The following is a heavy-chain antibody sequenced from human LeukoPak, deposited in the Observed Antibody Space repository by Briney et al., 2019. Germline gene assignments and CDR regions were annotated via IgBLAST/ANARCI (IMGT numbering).Heavy chain of an antibody. V-gene: IGHV1-8*01. CDR1: GYTFTSYD. D-gene: IGHD2-8*01. Sequence: ASVKVSCKASGYTFTSYDINWVRQATGQGLEWMGWMNLNSGNTGYAQKFQGRVTMTRNTSISTAYMELSSLRSGDTAVYYCARGRKDIVLMVYARGRNYYFGYWDQGTLVTVSS. CDR2: MNLNSGNT. J-gene: IGHJ4*02. CDR3: ARGRKDIVLMVYARGRNYYFGY.